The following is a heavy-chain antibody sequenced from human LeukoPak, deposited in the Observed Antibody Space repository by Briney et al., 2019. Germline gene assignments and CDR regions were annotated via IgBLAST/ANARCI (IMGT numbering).Heavy chain of an antibody. J-gene: IGHJ4*02. CDR3: AKATLRYFDWLLYLDY. V-gene: IGHV3-23*01. CDR2: ISGSGGST. CDR1: GFTFSSYA. Sequence: QSGGSPRLSCAASGFTFSSYAMSWVRQAPGKGLEWVSAISGSGGSTYYADSVKGRFTISRDNSKNTLYLQMNSLRAEDTAVYYCAKATLRYFDWLLYLDYWGQGTLVTVSS. D-gene: IGHD3-9*01.